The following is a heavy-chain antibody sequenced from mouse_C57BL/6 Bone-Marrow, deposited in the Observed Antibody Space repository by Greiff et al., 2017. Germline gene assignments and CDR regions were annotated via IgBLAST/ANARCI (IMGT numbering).Heavy chain of an antibody. Sequence: VQLQQSGPELVKPGASVKISCKASGYTFTDYYMTWVKPSHGKSLEWLGDINPNNGGTSYSQKFKGKATLTVDTSSSTAYMELRSLTSEDSAVYYCARNYDYDEFFDYWGQGTTLTVAS. CDR1: GYTFTDYY. J-gene: IGHJ2*01. CDR3: ARNYDYDEFFDY. D-gene: IGHD2-4*01. CDR2: INPNNGGT. V-gene: IGHV1-26*01.